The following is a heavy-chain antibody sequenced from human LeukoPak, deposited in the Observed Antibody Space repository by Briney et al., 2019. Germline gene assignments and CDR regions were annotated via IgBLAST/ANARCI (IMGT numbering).Heavy chain of an antibody. CDR3: ASQTPHIWFGDYMDV. Sequence: SETLSLTCAVYGGSFSGYYWSWIRQPPGKGLEWIGEINHSGSTNYNPSLKSRVTISVDTSKNQFSLKLSSVTAAGTAVYYCASQTPHIWFGDYMDVWGKGTTVTVSS. D-gene: IGHD3-10*01. V-gene: IGHV4-34*01. CDR1: GGSFSGYY. CDR2: INHSGST. J-gene: IGHJ6*03.